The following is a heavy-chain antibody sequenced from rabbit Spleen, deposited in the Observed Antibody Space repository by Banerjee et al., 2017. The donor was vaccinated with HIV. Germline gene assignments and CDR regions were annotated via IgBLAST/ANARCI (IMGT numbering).Heavy chain of an antibody. J-gene: IGHJ4*01. Sequence: QSLEESGGGLVQPEGPLTLTCKASGFDFSSNAMCWVRQAPGKGLEWIACIDVGSSGVSYYATWAKGRFTISKTSSTTVTLQMTSLTAADTATYFCARGSAAMTMVITGFYFNLWGQGTLVTVS. CDR1: GFDFSSNA. D-gene: IGHD2-1*01. CDR2: IDVGSSGVS. CDR3: ARGSAAMTMVITGFYFNL. V-gene: IGHV1S40*01.